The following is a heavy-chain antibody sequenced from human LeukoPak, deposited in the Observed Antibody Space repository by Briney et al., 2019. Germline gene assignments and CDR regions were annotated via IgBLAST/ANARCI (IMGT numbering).Heavy chain of an antibody. D-gene: IGHD1-26*01. Sequence: GGSLRLSCAAAGFTFSSYAMTWVRQAPGKGLEWVSVISGRGDSTYYAESVKGRFTISRDNSKNTLYLQMNSLRAEDTAVYYCTSEDQGGFNYWGQGTLVTVSS. V-gene: IGHV3-23*01. J-gene: IGHJ4*02. CDR2: ISGRGDST. CDR1: GFTFSSYA. CDR3: TSEDQGGFNY.